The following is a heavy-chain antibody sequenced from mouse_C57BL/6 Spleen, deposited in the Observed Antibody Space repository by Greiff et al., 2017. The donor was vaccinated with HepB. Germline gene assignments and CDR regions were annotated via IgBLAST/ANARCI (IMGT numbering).Heavy chain of an antibody. CDR2: IYPGSGST. V-gene: IGHV1-55*01. CDR1: GYTFTSYW. CDR3: ARVDRVYAMDY. Sequence: QVQLKQPGAELVKPGASVKMSCKASGYTFTSYWITWVKQRPGQGLEWIGDIYPGSGSTNYNEKFKSKATLTVDTSSSTAYMQLSSLTSEDSAVYYCARVDRVYAMDYWGQGTSVTVSS. J-gene: IGHJ4*01. D-gene: IGHD3-3*01.